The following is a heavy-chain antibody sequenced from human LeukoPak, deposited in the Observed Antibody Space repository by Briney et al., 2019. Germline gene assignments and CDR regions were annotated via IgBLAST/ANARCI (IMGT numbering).Heavy chain of an antibody. Sequence: PSETLSLTCNVSGASISNTNFYWGWIRQPPGKGLEWIGEINHSGSTNYNPSLKSRVTISVDTSKNQFSLKLSSVTAADTAVYYCARRGPEGYSYGYDFDYWGQGTLVTVSS. CDR1: GASISNTNFY. J-gene: IGHJ4*02. V-gene: IGHV4-39*07. D-gene: IGHD5-18*01. CDR2: INHSGST. CDR3: ARRGPEGYSYGYDFDY.